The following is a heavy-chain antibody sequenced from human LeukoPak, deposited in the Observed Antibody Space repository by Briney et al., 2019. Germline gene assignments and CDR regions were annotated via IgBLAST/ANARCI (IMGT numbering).Heavy chain of an antibody. CDR3: AKVYGSGSYYSLDY. J-gene: IGHJ4*02. Sequence: GGSLRLSCAASGFTFSTYNMNWVRQAPGKGLEWVSSISSSSSYIYYADSVKGRFTISRDNSKNSLYLQMNSLRTEDTALYYCAKVYGSGSYYSLDYWGQGTLVTVSS. V-gene: IGHV3-21*04. CDR1: GFTFSTYN. D-gene: IGHD3-10*01. CDR2: ISSSSSYI.